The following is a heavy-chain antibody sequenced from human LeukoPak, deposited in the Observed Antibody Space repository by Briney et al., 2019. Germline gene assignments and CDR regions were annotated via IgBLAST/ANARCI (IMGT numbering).Heavy chain of an antibody. CDR1: GFMFSDYY. D-gene: IGHD2-2*02. Sequence: PGGSLRLSCAASGFMFSDYYMSWIRQAPGKGLEWVSYISSIGTTKYYADSVKGRFTISGDNAKNSLYLQMNSLRAEDTAVYYCVSAPIVVVPAAIYGGQGTLVAVSS. J-gene: IGHJ4*02. V-gene: IGHV3-11*01. CDR3: VSAPIVVVPAAIY. CDR2: ISSIGTTK.